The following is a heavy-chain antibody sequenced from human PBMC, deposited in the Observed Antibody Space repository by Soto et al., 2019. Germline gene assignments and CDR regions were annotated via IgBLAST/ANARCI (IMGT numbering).Heavy chain of an antibody. CDR2: ISYDGSNK. CDR1: GFTFSSYA. D-gene: IGHD2-15*01. J-gene: IGHJ4*02. CDR3: ARGDCSGGSCYSEEWLPLDY. V-gene: IGHV3-30-3*01. Sequence: GGSLRLSCAASGFTFSSYAMHWVRQAPGKGLEWVAVISYDGSNKYYADSVKGRFTISRDNSKNTLYLQMNSLRAEDTAVYYCARGDCSGGSCYSEEWLPLDYWGQGTLVTVSS.